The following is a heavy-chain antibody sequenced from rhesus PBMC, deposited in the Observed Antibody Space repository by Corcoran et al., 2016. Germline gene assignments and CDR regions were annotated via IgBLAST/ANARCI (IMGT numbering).Heavy chain of an antibody. CDR2: ISGSGWST. J-gene: IGHJ5-2*02. CDR1: GGSISSNY. V-gene: IGHV4-173*01. CDR3: ARVGYYNFWSGYFKNNSLDV. Sequence: QLQLQESGPGLVKPSETLSLTCAVSGGSISSNYWSWIRQPPGKGLEWIGRISGSGWSTDYNPSLKSRVTISTDTSKNQFSLKLSSVTAADTAVYYCARVGYYNFWSGYFKNNSLDVWGRGVLVTVSS. D-gene: IGHD3-3*01.